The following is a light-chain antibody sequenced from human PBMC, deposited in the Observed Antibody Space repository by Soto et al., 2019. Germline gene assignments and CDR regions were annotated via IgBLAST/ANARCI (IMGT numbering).Light chain of an antibody. CDR2: GAS. Sequence: EIVLTQSPGTLSLSPGERATLSCRASQSVSSYLAWYQQKPGQAPGLLIYGASSRATGIPDRFSGSGSGTDFTLTSSRLEPEDFAVYYCQQYGTSPRITFGQGTRLEIK. J-gene: IGKJ5*01. CDR1: QSVSSY. V-gene: IGKV3-20*01. CDR3: QQYGTSPRIT.